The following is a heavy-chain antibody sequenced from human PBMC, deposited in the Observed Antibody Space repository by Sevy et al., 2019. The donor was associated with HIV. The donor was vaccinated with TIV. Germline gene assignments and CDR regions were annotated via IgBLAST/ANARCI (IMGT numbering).Heavy chain of an antibody. CDR2: IYYSGDSNDNGGT. V-gene: IGHV4-59*08. Sequence: SETLSLTCTVSNGSISNYYWSWIRQSPGKGLDYIGYIYYSGDSNDNGGTKYNPSLKSRVTIAIDVSKSQFSLKLTSVTVADTALYYCARGRDYRGTNWFDPWGQGTLVTVSS. CDR1: NGSISNYY. D-gene: IGHD4-17*01. J-gene: IGHJ5*02. CDR3: ARGRDYRGTNWFDP.